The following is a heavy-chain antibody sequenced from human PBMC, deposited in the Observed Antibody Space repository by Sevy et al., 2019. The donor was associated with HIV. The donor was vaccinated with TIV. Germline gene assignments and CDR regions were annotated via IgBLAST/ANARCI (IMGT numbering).Heavy chain of an antibody. CDR1: GFTFSTYG. CDR2: IWFDGSNK. J-gene: IGHJ6*02. V-gene: IGHV3-33*01. CDR3: AGAGGMFRGVIPGNYYHNGIDV. D-gene: IGHD3-10*01. Sequence: GGSLRLSCAASGFTFSTYGMHWVRQAPGKGLEWVAIIWFDGSNKYYADSVKGRFTISRDTSKNTLFLQMNSLRAADQTVYYCAGAGGMFRGVIPGNYYHNGIDVWGQGTTVTVSS.